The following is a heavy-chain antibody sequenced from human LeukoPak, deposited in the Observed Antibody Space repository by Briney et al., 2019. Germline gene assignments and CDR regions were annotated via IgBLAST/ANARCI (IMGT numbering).Heavy chain of an antibody. Sequence: GGSLRLSGAASGFTFSDYYMNWIRQAPGKGLEWISYISSSGGTIDYADSVKGRFTISRDNAKNSLYLQMNSLRAEDTAVYYCAGYSSGWFGAFHIWGQGTMVTVSS. V-gene: IGHV3-11*04. CDR2: ISSSGGTI. D-gene: IGHD6-19*01. J-gene: IGHJ3*02. CDR1: GFTFSDYY. CDR3: AGYSSGWFGAFHI.